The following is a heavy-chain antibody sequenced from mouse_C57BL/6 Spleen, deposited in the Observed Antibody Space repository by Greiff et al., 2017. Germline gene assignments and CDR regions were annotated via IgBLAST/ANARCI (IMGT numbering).Heavy chain of an antibody. J-gene: IGHJ3*01. CDR2: IYPGAGDT. CDR1: GYAFGSSW. D-gene: IGHD2-2*01. Sequence: VEPGASVKLSCKASGYAFGSSWMNWVKQRPGKGLEWIGRIYPGAGDTNYNGKFKGKATLTADKSSSTAYMQLSSLTSEDSAVYFCATMVTTKVFAYWGQGTLVTVSA. CDR3: ATMVTTKVFAY. V-gene: IGHV1-82*01.